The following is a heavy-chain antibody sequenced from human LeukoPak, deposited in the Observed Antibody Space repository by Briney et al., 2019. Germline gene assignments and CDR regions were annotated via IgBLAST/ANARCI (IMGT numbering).Heavy chain of an antibody. J-gene: IGHJ4*02. Sequence: ASVKVSCKVSGYTLTELSMHWVRQAPGKGLEWMGGFDPEDGETIYAQKFQGRVTMTEDTSTDTAYMELSSLRSEDTAVYYCSTIKLEPGIAVAAHLGHYFNYWGQGTLVTVSS. V-gene: IGHV1-24*01. CDR1: GYTLTELS. CDR3: STIKLEPGIAVAAHLGHYFNY. CDR2: FDPEDGET. D-gene: IGHD6-19*01.